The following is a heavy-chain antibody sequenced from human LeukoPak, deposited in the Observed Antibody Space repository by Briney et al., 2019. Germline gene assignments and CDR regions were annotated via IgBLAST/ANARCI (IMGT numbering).Heavy chain of an antibody. CDR1: GFTASNNY. D-gene: IGHD2-15*01. Sequence: GGSLRLSCAASGFTASNNYMSWVRQAPGRGLEWVSVIYDGGATDYADSVKGRFTVSRDSSKNTLYLQISSLRADDTAVYYCARDVLPVGGQIGPQYYMDVWGKGTTVTVSS. CDR2: IYDGGAT. V-gene: IGHV3-53*01. CDR3: ARDVLPVGGQIGPQYYMDV. J-gene: IGHJ6*03.